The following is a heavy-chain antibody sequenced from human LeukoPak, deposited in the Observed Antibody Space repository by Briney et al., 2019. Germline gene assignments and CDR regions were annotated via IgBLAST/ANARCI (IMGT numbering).Heavy chain of an antibody. CDR2: ISYHGIDK. Sequence: GGSLRLSCAASGFTFSHYAMHWVRQAPGKGLEWVAVISYHGIDKYYADSVKGRFTISRVNSKNALYLQMNSLRPEDTAVYYCARAGEDVVLGPAPVGGSPYNWFDPWGQGTLVTVSS. CDR3: ARAGEDVVLGPAPVGGSPYNWFDP. V-gene: IGHV3-30-3*01. D-gene: IGHD2-2*01. J-gene: IGHJ5*02. CDR1: GFTFSHYA.